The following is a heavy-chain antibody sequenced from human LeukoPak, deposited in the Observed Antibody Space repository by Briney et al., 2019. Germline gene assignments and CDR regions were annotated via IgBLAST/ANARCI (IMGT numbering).Heavy chain of an antibody. D-gene: IGHD1-20*01. V-gene: IGHV4-39*07. CDR2: IYYSGST. J-gene: IGHJ4*02. CDR3: AREPSITGISPPFDY. CDR1: GGSISSSSYY. Sequence: SETLSLTCTVSGGSISSSSYYWGWIRQPPGKGLEWIGSIYYSGSTYYNPSLKSQVTISVDTSKNQFSLKLSSVTAADTAVYYCAREPSITGISPPFDYWGQGTLVTVSS.